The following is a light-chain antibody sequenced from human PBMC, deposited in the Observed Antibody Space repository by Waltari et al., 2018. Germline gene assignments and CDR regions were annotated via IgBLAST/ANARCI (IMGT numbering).Light chain of an antibody. V-gene: IGLV3-9*01. J-gene: IGLJ3*02. CDR2: RDN. CDR3: QVWDTNTML. CDR1: NIGNKN. Sequence: SYDLTQPLSVSVALGQTARITCGGANIGNKNVHWYQQKPGQAPVLVIYRDNHRPSGIPERFSGSNSGNTATLTISGAQAGDEADYYCQVWDTNTMLSGGGAKLTVV.